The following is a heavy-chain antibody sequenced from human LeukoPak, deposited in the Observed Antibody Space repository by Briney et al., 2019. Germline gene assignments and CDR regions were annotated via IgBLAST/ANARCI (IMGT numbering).Heavy chain of an antibody. Sequence: PSETLSLTCTVSGGSISSYYWGWIRQPPGKGLEWIGSIYYSGSTYYNPSLKSRVTISVDTSKNQFSLKLSSVTAADTAVYYCARHDRGSSPPMVRGVIVDYFDYWGQGTLVTVSS. D-gene: IGHD3-10*01. CDR1: GGSISSYY. J-gene: IGHJ4*02. CDR3: ARHDRGSSPPMVRGVIVDYFDY. CDR2: IYYSGST. V-gene: IGHV4-39*01.